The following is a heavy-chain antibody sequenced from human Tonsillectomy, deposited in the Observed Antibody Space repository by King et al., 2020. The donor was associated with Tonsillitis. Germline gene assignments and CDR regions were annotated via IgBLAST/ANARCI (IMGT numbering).Heavy chain of an antibody. Sequence: VQLQESGPGLVKPSQNLSLTCTVSGGSISSGGYYWSWIRQHPGKGLEWIGYIYYSGSTYYNPSLKSRVTISVATSKTQFSLKLSSVTAADTAVYYCARSYYYGSGTHPYYFDYWGQGTLVTVSS. D-gene: IGHD3-10*01. V-gene: IGHV4-31*03. CDR3: ARSYYYGSGTHPYYFDY. CDR2: IYYSGST. J-gene: IGHJ4*02. CDR1: GGSISSGGYY.